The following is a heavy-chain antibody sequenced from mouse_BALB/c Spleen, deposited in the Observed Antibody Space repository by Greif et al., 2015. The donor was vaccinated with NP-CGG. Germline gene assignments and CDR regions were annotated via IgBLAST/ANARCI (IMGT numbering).Heavy chain of an antibody. CDR2: INPGSGGT. CDR1: GYAFTNYL. D-gene: IGHD3-3*01. V-gene: IGHV1-54*01. Sequence: QVQLQQSGAELVRPGPSVKVSCKASGYAFTNYLIEWVKQRPGQGLEWIGVINPGSGGTNYNEKFTGKATLTADKSSSTAYMYLSSLTSDDSAVYVCARGGGHESWYFDVWGAGTTVSVSS. J-gene: IGHJ1*01. CDR3: ARGGGHESWYFDV.